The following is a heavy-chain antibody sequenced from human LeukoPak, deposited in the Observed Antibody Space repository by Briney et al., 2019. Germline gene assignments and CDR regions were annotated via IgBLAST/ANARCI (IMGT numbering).Heavy chain of an antibody. D-gene: IGHD2-2*01. Sequence: GGSLRLSCVASGFTFSDYYMSWIRQAPGKGLEWVSYISSSGSTIYYADSVKGRFTISRDNAKNSLYLQMNSLRAEDTAVYYCARTHCSSTSCHSGEEGYGMDVWGQGTTVTVSS. V-gene: IGHV3-11*01. CDR3: ARTHCSSTSCHSGEEGYGMDV. CDR1: GFTFSDYY. CDR2: ISSSGSTI. J-gene: IGHJ6*02.